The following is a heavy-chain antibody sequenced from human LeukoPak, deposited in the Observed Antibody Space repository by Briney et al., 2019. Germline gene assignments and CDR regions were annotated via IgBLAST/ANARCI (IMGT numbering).Heavy chain of an antibody. CDR2: ISSSGSTI. CDR3: ARVPAGWLQLVLDY. CDR1: GFTFSSYE. V-gene: IGHV3-48*03. J-gene: IGHJ4*02. D-gene: IGHD5-24*01. Sequence: PGGSLRLSCAAPGFTFSSYEMNWVRQAPGKGLEWVSYISSSGSTIYYADSVKGRFTISRDNAKNSLYLQTNSLRAEDTAVYYCARVPAGWLQLVLDYWGQGSLVTVSS.